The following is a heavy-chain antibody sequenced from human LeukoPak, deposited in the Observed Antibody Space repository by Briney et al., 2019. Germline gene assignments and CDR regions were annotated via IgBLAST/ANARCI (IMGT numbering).Heavy chain of an antibody. J-gene: IGHJ4*02. V-gene: IGHV3-23*01. D-gene: IGHD2-2*01. CDR3: AKSSDIVVVPAAPADY. CDR1: GFTFSSYA. CDR2: ISGSGGGT. Sequence: GGSLRLSCAASGFTFSSYAMNWVRQAPGKGLEWVSGISGSGGGTYYADSVKGRFTISRDNSKNTLYLQMNSLRAEDTAVYYCAKSSDIVVVPAAPADYWGQGTLVTVSS.